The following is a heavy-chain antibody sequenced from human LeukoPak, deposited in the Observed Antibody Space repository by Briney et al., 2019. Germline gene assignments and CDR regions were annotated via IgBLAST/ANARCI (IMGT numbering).Heavy chain of an antibody. V-gene: IGHV3-21*01. J-gene: IGHJ4*02. CDR2: ISSSSSYI. CDR1: GFTFSSYS. D-gene: IGHD2-21*02. Sequence: TGGSLRLSCAASGFTFSSYSMNWVRQAPGKGLEWVSSISSSSSYIYYADSVKGRFTISRDNAKNSLYLQMNSLRAEDTAVYYCARGVVVTALPPVAYFDYWGQGTLVTVSS. CDR3: ARGVVVTALPPVAYFDY.